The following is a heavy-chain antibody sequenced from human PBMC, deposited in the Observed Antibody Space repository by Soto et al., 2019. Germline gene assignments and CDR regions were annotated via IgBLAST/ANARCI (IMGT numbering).Heavy chain of an antibody. CDR3: ARGGPIAAAGSPFDY. Sequence: ASVKVSCKASGYTFTSYAMHWVRQAPGQRLEWMGWINAGNGNTKYSQKFQGRVTITRDTSASTAYMELSSLRSEDTAVYYCARGGPIAAAGSPFDYWGQGTLLTVSS. J-gene: IGHJ4*02. D-gene: IGHD6-13*01. CDR2: INAGNGNT. V-gene: IGHV1-3*01. CDR1: GYTFTSYA.